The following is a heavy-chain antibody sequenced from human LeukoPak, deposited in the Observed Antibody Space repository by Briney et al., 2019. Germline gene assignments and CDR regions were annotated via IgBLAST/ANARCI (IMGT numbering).Heavy chain of an antibody. J-gene: IGHJ3*02. V-gene: IGHV4-61*02. CDR3: ARVRGPSYQLRKNAFDI. Sequence: PSQTLSLTCTVSGGSISSGSYYWSWIRQPAGKGLEWIGRIYTSGSTNYNPSLKSRVTISVDTSMNQFSLKLSPVTAADTAVYYCARVRGPSYQLRKNAFDIWGQGTMVTVSS. CDR2: IYTSGST. D-gene: IGHD3-16*02. CDR1: GGSISSGSYY.